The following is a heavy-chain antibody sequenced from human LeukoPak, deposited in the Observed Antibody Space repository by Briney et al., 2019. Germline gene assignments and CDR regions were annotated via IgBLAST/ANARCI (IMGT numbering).Heavy chain of an antibody. CDR1: GYIFINFG. Sequence: ASVKVSCKTSGYIFINFGISWVRQATGQGLEWMGWVNPRSGNAGYLQKFQGRLTITRDTSIDTAYMDLSSLSSEDTTVYYCARGVPLGYCTYGVCYPPYYFDYWGQGTLVTASS. D-gene: IGHD2-8*01. CDR2: VNPRSGNA. V-gene: IGHV1-8*01. CDR3: ARGVPLGYCTYGVCYPPYYFDY. J-gene: IGHJ4*02.